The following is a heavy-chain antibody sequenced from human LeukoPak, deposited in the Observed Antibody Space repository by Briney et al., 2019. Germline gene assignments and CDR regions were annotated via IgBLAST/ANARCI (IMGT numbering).Heavy chain of an antibody. Sequence: SETLSLTCTVSGGSISDSSYYWGRIRQPPGKGLEWIGSISYSGTTYYNPSLKSRVTISVDTSKNQFSLKVSSVTAADTAVYYCARLKPGSYYLNWFDPWGQGTLVTVSS. CDR3: ARLKPGSYYLNWFDP. V-gene: IGHV4-39*01. D-gene: IGHD1-26*01. CDR1: GGSISDSSYY. CDR2: ISYSGTT. J-gene: IGHJ5*02.